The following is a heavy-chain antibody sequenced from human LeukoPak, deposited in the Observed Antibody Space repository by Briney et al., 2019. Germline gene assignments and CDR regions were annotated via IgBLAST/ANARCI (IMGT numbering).Heavy chain of an antibody. V-gene: IGHV3-20*04. CDR1: GFTFDDYG. CDR2: INWNGGST. Sequence: PGGSLRLSCAASGFTFDDYGMSWVRQAPGKGLEWASGINWNGGSTGYADSVKGRFTISRDNAKNSLYLQMNSLRAEDTALYYCARDIGDGSSGWLFDYWGQGTLVTVSS. D-gene: IGHD6-19*01. CDR3: ARDIGDGSSGWLFDY. J-gene: IGHJ4*02.